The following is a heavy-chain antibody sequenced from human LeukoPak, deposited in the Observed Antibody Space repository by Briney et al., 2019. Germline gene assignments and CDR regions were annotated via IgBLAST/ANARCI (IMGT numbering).Heavy chain of an antibody. J-gene: IGHJ4*02. V-gene: IGHV1-24*01. CDR3: ARSSGYSYGYDY. D-gene: IGHD5-18*01. CDR2: FDPEDGET. CDR1: GYTLTELS. Sequence: ASVKVSCKVSGYTLTELSMHWVRQAPGKGLEWMGGFDPEDGETIYAQKFQGRVTITRDTSASTAYMELSSLRSEDTAVYYCARSSGYSYGYDYWGQGTLVTVSS.